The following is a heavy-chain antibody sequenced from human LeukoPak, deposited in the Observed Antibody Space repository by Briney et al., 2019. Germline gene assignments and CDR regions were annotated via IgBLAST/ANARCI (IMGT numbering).Heavy chain of an antibody. CDR2: LTADGSTT. D-gene: IGHD4-23*01. J-gene: IGHJ4*02. Sequence: GGTLRLSCVASGFTLNTYAMYWVRQASGKGLVWVSRLTADGSTTIYAESVMGRFTDSRDIAKNTLYLEMNSLRAEDTAVYYCARAQLGTPPDCWGQGTLVTVSS. CDR3: ARAQLGTPPDC. V-gene: IGHV3-74*01. CDR1: GFTLNTYA.